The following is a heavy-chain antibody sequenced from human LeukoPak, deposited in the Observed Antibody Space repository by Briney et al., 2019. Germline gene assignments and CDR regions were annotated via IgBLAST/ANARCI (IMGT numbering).Heavy chain of an antibody. CDR1: GYTFSDYT. D-gene: IGHD3-16*01. CDR3: ARSGELLDFDT. V-gene: IGHV1-2*02. CDR2: INPSSNAA. Sequence: GASVKVSCKTSGYTFSDYTIHWVRQAPGQGLEWMGWINPSSNAANYAQRFEGRVSLTRGTSISTADMVLTSLTSDDTGVYYCARSGELLDFDTWGQGTLVSVSS. J-gene: IGHJ4*02.